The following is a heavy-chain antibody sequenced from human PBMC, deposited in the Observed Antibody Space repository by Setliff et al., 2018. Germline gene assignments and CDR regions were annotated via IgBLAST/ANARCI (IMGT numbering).Heavy chain of an antibody. CDR2: VTIYNGNT. CDR1: GYTFNNYG. D-gene: IGHD3-10*01. J-gene: IGHJ4*02. Sequence: ASVKVSCKASGYTFNNYGVAWVRQAPGQGLDWMGWVTIYNGNTKYAQNLQGRLTLSTDRSTSTVYMELGSLTTDDTAIYYCARVESMVRGKNILRHFDYWGRGTQVTSPQ. CDR3: ARVESMVRGKNILRHFDY. V-gene: IGHV1-18*01.